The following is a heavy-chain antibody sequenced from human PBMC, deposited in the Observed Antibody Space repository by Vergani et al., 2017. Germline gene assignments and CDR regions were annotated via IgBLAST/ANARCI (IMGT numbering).Heavy chain of an antibody. J-gene: IGHJ4*02. CDR2: INSDGSNT. D-gene: IGHD2-21*01. CDR3: GSGCD. V-gene: IGHV3-74*01. CDR1: GFTFSSYG. Sequence: EVQLVESGGGLVQPGGSLRLSCAASGFTFSSYGMHWVRQAPGKGLGWVSRINSDGSNTNYADSVKGRFTISRDNAKNTLYLQMNSLRAEDTAVYYFGSGCDWGQGTLVTVSS.